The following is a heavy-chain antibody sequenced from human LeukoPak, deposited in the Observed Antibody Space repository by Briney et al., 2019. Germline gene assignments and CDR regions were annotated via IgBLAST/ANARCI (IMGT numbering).Heavy chain of an antibody. Sequence: GGSLRLSCAASGFTSSNYGMHWVRQAPGKGLEWVAVIWYDGSNKYCADSVKGRFTISRDNSKNTLYLQINSLRAEDTAMYYCARELPPVVNYRFDHWGQGTLVTVSS. CDR1: GFTSSNYG. J-gene: IGHJ5*02. CDR3: ARELPPVVNYRFDH. D-gene: IGHD1-7*01. V-gene: IGHV3-33*01. CDR2: IWYDGSNK.